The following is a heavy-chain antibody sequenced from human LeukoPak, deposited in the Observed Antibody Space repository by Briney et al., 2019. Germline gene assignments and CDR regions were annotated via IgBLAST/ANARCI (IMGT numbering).Heavy chain of an antibody. CDR1: GFTFSDYY. D-gene: IGHD3-3*01. J-gene: IGHJ5*02. CDR2: ISISGSTI. CDR3: AREINNLRFLEWPPWDLSSDT. Sequence: KPAGSLRLSCAASGFTFSDYYMRWIRQAPGKGRVGVSYISISGSTIYYEDSVKGRFTLSRANAKTSLHLPMNSLRAEDTAVSYCAREINNLRFLEWPPWDLSSDTWGQGKLVTASS. V-gene: IGHV3-11*01.